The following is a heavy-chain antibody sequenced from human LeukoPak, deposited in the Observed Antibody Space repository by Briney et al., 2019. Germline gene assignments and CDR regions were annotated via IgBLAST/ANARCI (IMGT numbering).Heavy chain of an antibody. D-gene: IGHD6-19*01. J-gene: IGHJ4*02. CDR3: AGAGSETQWRAFDF. V-gene: IGHV3-13*01. CDR2: IGTAGDT. Sequence: GGSLRLSCAASGFTFSRYDMHWVRQVTGKGLEWVSGIGTAGDTYYAGSVKGRFTISRENAKNSLYLQKNSLTAGDTAVYYCAGAGSETQWRAFDFWGQGALVTVFS. CDR1: GFTFSRYD.